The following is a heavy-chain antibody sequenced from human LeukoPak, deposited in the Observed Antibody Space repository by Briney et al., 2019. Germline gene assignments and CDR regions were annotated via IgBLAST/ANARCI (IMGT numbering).Heavy chain of an antibody. V-gene: IGHV1-18*01. CDR3: ARLYYDILTGYPPLVWFDP. Sequence: ASVKVSCKASGYTFTSYGISWVRQAPGQGLERMGWISAYNGNTNYAQKLQGRVTMTTDTSTSTAYMELRSLRSDDTAVYYCARLYYDILTGYPPLVWFDPWGQGTLVTVSS. J-gene: IGHJ5*02. D-gene: IGHD3-9*01. CDR1: GYTFTSYG. CDR2: ISAYNGNT.